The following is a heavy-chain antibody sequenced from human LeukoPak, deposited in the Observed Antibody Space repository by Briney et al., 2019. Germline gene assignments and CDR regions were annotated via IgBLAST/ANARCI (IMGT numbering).Heavy chain of an antibody. D-gene: IGHD6-13*01. V-gene: IGHV3-33*06. CDR3: AKDLGAAAGENYYYYYGMDV. Sequence: GRSLRLSCVASGFISSNYGMHWVRQAPGKGLEWVAVIWYDGSNKYYADSVKGRFTISRDNSKNTVYLQMNSLRAEDTAVYYCAKDLGAAAGENYYYYYGMDVWGQGTTVTVSS. CDR2: IWYDGSNK. J-gene: IGHJ6*02. CDR1: GFISSNYG.